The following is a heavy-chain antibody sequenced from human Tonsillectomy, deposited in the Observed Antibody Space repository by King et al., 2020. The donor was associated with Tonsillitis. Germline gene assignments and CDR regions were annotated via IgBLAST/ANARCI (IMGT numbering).Heavy chain of an antibody. CDR1: GYTFTGYY. V-gene: IGHV1-2*02. CDR2: INHNSGGT. CDR3: ARGLHPRTVPPYFAF. J-gene: IGHJ4*02. D-gene: IGHD6-6*01. Sequence: VQLVESGTEVKKPGASVKVSCKASGYTFTGYYMHWVRQAPGQGLEWMGWINHNSGGTNYAQKFQDRVTMTRDTSISTAYMELTRLRSDDTAVHYCARGLHPRTVPPYFAFWGQGPLVTVSS.